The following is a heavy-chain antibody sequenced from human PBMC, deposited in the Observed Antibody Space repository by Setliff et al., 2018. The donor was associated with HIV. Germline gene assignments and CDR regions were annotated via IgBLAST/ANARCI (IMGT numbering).Heavy chain of an antibody. CDR2: ISFEGSNK. Sequence: PGGSLRLSCVASGFTFNSHGMLWVRQAPGKGLEWVAVISFEGSNKKYADSVKGRFTISRDNSKNTLYLQMNSLRAEDTAVYYCARDQLAMVRRNGMDVWGQGTTVTVSS. V-gene: IGHV3-30*03. J-gene: IGHJ6*02. CDR3: ARDQLAMVRRNGMDV. D-gene: IGHD3-10*01. CDR1: GFTFNSHG.